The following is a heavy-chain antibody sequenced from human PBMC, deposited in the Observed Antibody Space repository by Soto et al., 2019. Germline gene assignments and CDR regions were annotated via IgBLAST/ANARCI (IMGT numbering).Heavy chain of an antibody. D-gene: IGHD6-13*01. CDR3: ARFPFSTSSWSNPRYFDS. V-gene: IGHV4-34*01. J-gene: IGHJ4*02. CDR2: INHSGFT. Sequence: QVQLQQWGAGLLKPSETLSLTCAVYGGSFSGYYWSWIRQPPGKGLEWIGEINHSGFTNYNPSLKRRVTISVDTSKNHFSLKLTSVTAADTAVYYCARFPFSTSSWSNPRYFDSWGQGTLVTVSS. CDR1: GGSFSGYY.